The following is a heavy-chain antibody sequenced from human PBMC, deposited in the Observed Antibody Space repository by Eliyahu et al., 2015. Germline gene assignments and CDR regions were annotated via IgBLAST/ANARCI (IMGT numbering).Heavy chain of an antibody. D-gene: IGHD2-2*01. CDR2: VSSXGGTT. V-gene: IGHV3-23*04. CDR3: SKRIGTSWSSFDF. J-gene: IGHJ4*02. Sequence: EVQVVESGGGLVQPGGSLXLSCAAXGXTXSXXXMNWVRQAPGKGLEWVSTVSSXGGTTYYPDSVKGRFTISRDNSKNTLYLQMNSLRADDTAVYYCSKRIGTSWSSFDFWGQGALVTVSS. CDR1: GXTXSXXX.